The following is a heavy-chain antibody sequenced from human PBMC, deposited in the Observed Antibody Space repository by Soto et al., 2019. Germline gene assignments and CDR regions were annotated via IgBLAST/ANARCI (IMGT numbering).Heavy chain of an antibody. CDR3: TADSFYSSGYSSGWYPH. CDR1: GFTFSNAW. D-gene: IGHD6-19*01. V-gene: IGHV3-15*01. J-gene: IGHJ4*02. Sequence: PGGSLRLSCAASGFTFSNAWMSWVRQAPGKGLEWVGRIKSKTDGGTTDYAAPVKGRFTISRDDSKNTLYLQMNSLKTEDTAVYYCTADSFYSSGYSSGWYPHWGQGTLVTVSS. CDR2: IKSKTDGGTT.